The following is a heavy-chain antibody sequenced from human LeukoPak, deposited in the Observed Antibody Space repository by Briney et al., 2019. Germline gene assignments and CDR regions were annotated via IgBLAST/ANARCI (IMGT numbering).Heavy chain of an antibody. D-gene: IGHD1-1*01. J-gene: IGHJ4*02. CDR2: IRGKADSYAT. CDR3: SRQLSGTGATDY. Sequence: GGSLKLSCAASGLTFSDSIIHWVRQASGKGLEWVGRIRGKADSYATGYAASVKCRFIVSRDDSRNTAYLQMNSLTTEDTALYYCSRQLSGTGATDYWGQGTLVTVSS. V-gene: IGHV3-73*01. CDR1: GLTFSDSI.